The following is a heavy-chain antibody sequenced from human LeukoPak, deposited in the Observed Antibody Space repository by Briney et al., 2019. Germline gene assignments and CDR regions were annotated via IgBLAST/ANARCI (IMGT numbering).Heavy chain of an antibody. Sequence: ASVKVSCKASGYTFTSYYMHWVRQAPGQGLEWKGIINPSGGSTSYAQKFQGRVTMTRDTSTSTVYMELSSLRSEDTAVYYCARESAAAGTVGVYYFDYWGQGTLVTVSS. CDR3: ARESAAAGTVGVYYFDY. CDR2: INPSGGST. CDR1: GYTFTSYY. V-gene: IGHV1-46*01. D-gene: IGHD6-13*01. J-gene: IGHJ4*02.